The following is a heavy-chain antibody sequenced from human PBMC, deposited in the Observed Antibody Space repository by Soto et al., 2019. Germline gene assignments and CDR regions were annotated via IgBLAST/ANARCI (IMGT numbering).Heavy chain of an antibody. CDR3: AKDGGGYDFFTMYYGMDV. J-gene: IGHJ6*02. D-gene: IGHD5-12*01. CDR1: GFTFSSSA. CDR2: VSGRGDIT. Sequence: EVQLLESGGGLVQPGGSLRLSCAASGFTFSSSAMIWVRQAPGKGLEWVSAVSGRGDITYYADSVKGRFTISRDNSKNTLCLQMNSLRAADTAVYYCAKDGGGYDFFTMYYGMDVWGQGTTVSFSS. V-gene: IGHV3-23*01.